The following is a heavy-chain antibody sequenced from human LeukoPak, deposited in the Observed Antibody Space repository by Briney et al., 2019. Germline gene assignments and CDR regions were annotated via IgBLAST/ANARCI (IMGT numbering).Heavy chain of an antibody. Sequence: GASVKASCKASGYSFTSYYVHWVRQAPGQGLEWMGIINPSGGSTGYAQKFQGRVTMTRDTSTSTVYMELSSLRSEDTAVYYCARGEDSRGYYSSYFDYWGQGTLVTVPS. V-gene: IGHV1-46*01. CDR3: ARGEDSRGYYSSYFDY. J-gene: IGHJ4*02. CDR1: GYSFTSYY. D-gene: IGHD3-22*01. CDR2: INPSGGST.